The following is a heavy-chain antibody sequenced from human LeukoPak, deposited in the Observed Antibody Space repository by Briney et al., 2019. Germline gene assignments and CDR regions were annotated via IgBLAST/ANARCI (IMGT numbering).Heavy chain of an antibody. CDR3: AREYFYDSSGYSDAFDI. D-gene: IGHD3-22*01. CDR2: IWYDGSYK. J-gene: IGHJ3*02. Sequence: GRSLRLSCSASGFAFSNYGVHWVRQAPGKGLEWVEVIWYDGSYKYYADSVKGRFTISRDNSKHTLYLQMNSLRAEDTAVYYCAREYFYDSSGYSDAFDIWGQGTMVTVSS. V-gene: IGHV3-33*01. CDR1: GFAFSNYG.